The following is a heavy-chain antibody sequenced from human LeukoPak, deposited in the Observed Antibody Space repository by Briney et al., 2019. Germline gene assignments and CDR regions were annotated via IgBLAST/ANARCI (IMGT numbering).Heavy chain of an antibody. CDR2: IYYSGST. V-gene: IGHV4-59*01. J-gene: IGHJ6*03. Sequence: KSSETLSLTCTVSGRSISSYYWSWIRQPPGKGLEWIGYIYYSGSTNYNPSLKSRVTISVDTSKNQFSLKLSSVTAADTAVYYCARETSQKGAHYMDVWGKGTTVTISS. CDR3: ARETSQKGAHYMDV. CDR1: GRSISSYY. D-gene: IGHD3-16*01.